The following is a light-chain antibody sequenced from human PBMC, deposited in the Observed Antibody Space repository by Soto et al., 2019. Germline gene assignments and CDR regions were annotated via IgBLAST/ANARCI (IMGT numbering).Light chain of an antibody. J-gene: IGKJ2*01. Sequence: DIQMTQSPSTLSASVGDRVTIACRASEIIKSWLAWYQQQPGKAPKLLIYKASSLQSGVPSRFSGSGSGTEFTLTISSLQADDFATYYCQQDNSYPYTFGQGTRLEIK. V-gene: IGKV1-5*03. CDR1: EIIKSW. CDR2: KAS. CDR3: QQDNSYPYT.